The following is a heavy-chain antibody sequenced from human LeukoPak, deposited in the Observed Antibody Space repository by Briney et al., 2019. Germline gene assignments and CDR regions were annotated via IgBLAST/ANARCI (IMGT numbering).Heavy chain of an antibody. J-gene: IGHJ6*03. D-gene: IGHD2/OR15-2a*01. Sequence: GESLKISCKGSGYSFTTYWIGWVRQMPGKGLEWMGMIYPGDSRTIYSPSLQGQVTISADESITTAYLQWNSLKASDTAVYYCARLTSISPRDYYYYYMDVWGKGTTVTVSS. CDR1: GYSFTTYW. CDR2: IYPGDSRT. V-gene: IGHV5-51*01. CDR3: ARLTSISPRDYYYYYMDV.